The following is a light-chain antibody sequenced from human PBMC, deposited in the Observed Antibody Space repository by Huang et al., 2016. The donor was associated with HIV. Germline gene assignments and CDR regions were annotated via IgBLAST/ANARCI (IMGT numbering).Light chain of an antibody. J-gene: IGKJ3*01. V-gene: IGKV3-11*01. CDR3: QQRRNWPPFT. Sequence: EILLTQSPATLSLSPGDRATLSCRAGHDIGPDLAWYQQKPGQAPRLLIHDASTRAADVPDRFGGSGSGTEFTLTINNLEPGDYGIYFCQQRRNWPPFTFGPGTRVDIK. CDR1: HDIGPD. CDR2: DAS.